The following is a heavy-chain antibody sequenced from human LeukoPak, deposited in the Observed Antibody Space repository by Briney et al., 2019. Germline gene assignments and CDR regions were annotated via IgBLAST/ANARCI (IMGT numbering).Heavy chain of an antibody. CDR3: ANGPSGYYDY. V-gene: IGHV3-23*01. Sequence: DSVKGRFAVSRDNSKNTLNLQMNSLRAEDTAVYYCANGPSGYYDYWGQGTLVTVSS. J-gene: IGHJ4*02. D-gene: IGHD3-3*01.